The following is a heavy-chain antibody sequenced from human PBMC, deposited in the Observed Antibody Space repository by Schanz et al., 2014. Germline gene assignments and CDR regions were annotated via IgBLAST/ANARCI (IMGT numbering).Heavy chain of an antibody. D-gene: IGHD2-15*01. V-gene: IGHV3-53*01. CDR1: GFAVDNYY. Sequence: EVQLVASGGGLVQPGGSLRLSCAASGFAVDNYYMSCVRQAPGRGLEWVSIIFTDGRTYYADSVKGRFTISRDSSKNTLFLQMNSLRAEDTAVYYCAKTPREYCNYDNCPNWFDSWGQGTLVTVSS. CDR2: IFTDGRT. CDR3: AKTPREYCNYDNCPNWFDS. J-gene: IGHJ5*01.